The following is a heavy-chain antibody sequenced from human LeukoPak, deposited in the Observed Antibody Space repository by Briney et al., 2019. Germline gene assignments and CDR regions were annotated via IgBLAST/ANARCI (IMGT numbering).Heavy chain of an antibody. CDR1: GYTFTGYY. D-gene: IGHD3-9*01. CDR3: AREDYDILTGYYYYYYGMDV. J-gene: IGHJ6*02. CDR2: INPNSGGT. Sequence: ASVKVSCKASGYTFTGYYMHWVRQAPGQGLEWMGWINPNSGGTNYAQKFQGRVTMTRDTPISTAYMELSRLRSDDTAVYYCAREDYDILTGYYYYYYGMDVWGQGTTVTVSS. V-gene: IGHV1-2*02.